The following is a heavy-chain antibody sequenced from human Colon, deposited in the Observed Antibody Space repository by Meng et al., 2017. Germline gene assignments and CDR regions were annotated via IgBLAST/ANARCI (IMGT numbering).Heavy chain of an antibody. J-gene: IGHJ4*02. D-gene: IGHD3-10*01. V-gene: IGHV6-1*01. CDR1: GDSVSSDSAA. CDR3: AREGTLVRGVINHLDY. Sequence: SETLSLTCAISGDSVSSDSAAWNWIRQSPSRGLEWLGRTFYRSKWYNDYAASVRSRITVSPDTSKNQFSLALNSVTPEDTAVYYCAREGTLVRGVINHLDYWGQGKLVNVAS. CDR2: TFYRSKWYN.